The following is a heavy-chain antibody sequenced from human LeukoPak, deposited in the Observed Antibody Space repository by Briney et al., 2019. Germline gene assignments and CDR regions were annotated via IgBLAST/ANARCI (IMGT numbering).Heavy chain of an antibody. D-gene: IGHD3-9*01. CDR2: INHSGST. J-gene: IGHJ4*02. Sequence: SETLSLTCAVYGGSFGGYYWSWIRQPPGKGLEWIGEINHSGSTNYNPSLKSRVTISVDTSKNQFSLKLSSVTAADTAVYYCARNYGILTGYYRYDYWGQGTLVTVSS. CDR3: ARNYGILTGYYRYDY. V-gene: IGHV4-34*01. CDR1: GGSFGGYY.